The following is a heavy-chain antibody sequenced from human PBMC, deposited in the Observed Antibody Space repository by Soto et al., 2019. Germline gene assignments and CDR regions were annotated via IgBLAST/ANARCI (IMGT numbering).Heavy chain of an antibody. D-gene: IGHD3-22*01. CDR2: IKQDGSEK. Sequence: WGSLRLSCAASGFTFISYWMICFRHSPFKGLEWVANIKQDGSEKYYVDSVKGRFTISRDNAKNSLYLQMNSLRAEDTAVYYCARDHYDSSGDYGMDVWGQGTTVTVSS. CDR3: ARDHYDSSGDYGMDV. V-gene: IGHV3-7*03. J-gene: IGHJ6*02. CDR1: GFTFISYW.